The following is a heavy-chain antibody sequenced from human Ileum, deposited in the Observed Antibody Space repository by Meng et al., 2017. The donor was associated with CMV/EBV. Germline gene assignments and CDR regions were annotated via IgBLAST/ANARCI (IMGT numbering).Heavy chain of an antibody. CDR2: IYRYDST. Sequence: ELEMVASGGNLVQPGGALLLSCAVSGLTVNEKFMSWVRQAPGEGLEWVPVIYRYDSTYYADSVRGRFIISRDNSKNTLFLQLNTLRAEDTAVYYCARNLESSVNSMDYWGQGTLVTVSS. CDR3: ARNLESSVNSMDY. V-gene: IGHV3-66*01. CDR1: GLTVNEKF. D-gene: IGHD3-22*01. J-gene: IGHJ4*02.